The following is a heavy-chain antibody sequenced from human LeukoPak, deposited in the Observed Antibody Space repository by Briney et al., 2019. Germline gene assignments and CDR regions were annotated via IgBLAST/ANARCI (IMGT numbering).Heavy chain of an antibody. CDR3: TRDYDILTGYFKGAFDI. J-gene: IGHJ3*02. Sequence: GGSLRLSCAASGLTFSNVWMSWVRQAPGKGLEWVGRIKSKTDGGTTDYSAPVKGRCTISRDDSSNTVYLQMNSLKTEDTAVYYCTRDYDILTGYFKGAFDIWGQGTMVTVSS. CDR2: IKSKTDGGTT. CDR1: GLTFSNVW. V-gene: IGHV3-15*01. D-gene: IGHD3-9*01.